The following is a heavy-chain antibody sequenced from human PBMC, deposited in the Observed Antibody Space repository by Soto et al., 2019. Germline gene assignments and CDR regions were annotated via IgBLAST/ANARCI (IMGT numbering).Heavy chain of an antibody. CDR3: AKDQPVYYYDGSGYQNFDY. CDR2: ISGSGGST. V-gene: IGHV3-23*01. CDR1: GFTFISDA. J-gene: IGHJ4*02. D-gene: IGHD3-22*01. Sequence: GGSLRLSCAASGFTFISDAMSWVRQAPGKGLEWVSAISGSGGSTYYADSVKGRFTISRDNSKNTLYLQMNSLRAEDTAVYYCAKDQPVYYYDGSGYQNFDYWGQGTLVTVSS.